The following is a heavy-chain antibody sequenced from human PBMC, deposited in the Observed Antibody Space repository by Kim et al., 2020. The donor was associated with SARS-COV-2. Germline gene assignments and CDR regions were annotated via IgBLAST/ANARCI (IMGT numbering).Heavy chain of an antibody. J-gene: IGHJ6*02. CDR2: INHSGST. D-gene: IGHD3-10*01. CDR1: GGSFSGYY. V-gene: IGHV4-34*01. CDR3: ARVRLGIYGSGSYYGQYYYYYGMDV. Sequence: SQTLSLTCAVYGGSFSGYYWSWIRQPPGKGLEWIGEINHSGSTNYNPSLKSRVTISVDTSKNQFSLKLSSVTAADTAVYYCARVRLGIYGSGSYYGQYYYYYGMDVWGQGTTVTVSS.